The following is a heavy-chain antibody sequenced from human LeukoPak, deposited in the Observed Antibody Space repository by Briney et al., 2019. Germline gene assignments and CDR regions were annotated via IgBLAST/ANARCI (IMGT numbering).Heavy chain of an antibody. D-gene: IGHD1-26*01. CDR3: ARGNSGSYHWFDP. CDR2: IYTSGST. CDR1: GGSISSGSYY. J-gene: IGHJ5*02. V-gene: IGHV4-61*02. Sequence: PSQALSLTCTVSGGSISSGSYYWSWIRQPAGKGLEWIGRIYTSGSTNYNPSLKSRVTISVDTSKNQFSLKLSSVTAADTAVYYCARGNSGSYHWFDPWGQGTLVTVSS.